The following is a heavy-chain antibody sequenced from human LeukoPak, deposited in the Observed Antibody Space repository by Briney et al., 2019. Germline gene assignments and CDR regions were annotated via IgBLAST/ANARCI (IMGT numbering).Heavy chain of an antibody. CDR1: GFTFSSYS. Sequence: GGSLRLSCAASGFTFSSYSMNWVRQAPGKGLEWVSYISSSSTIYYADSVKGRFTISRDNAKNSLYLQMNSLRDEDTAVYYCARGRCGGDCYSRKGFDYWGQGTLVTVSS. D-gene: IGHD2-21*02. J-gene: IGHJ4*02. CDR2: ISSSSTI. CDR3: ARGRCGGDCYSRKGFDY. V-gene: IGHV3-48*02.